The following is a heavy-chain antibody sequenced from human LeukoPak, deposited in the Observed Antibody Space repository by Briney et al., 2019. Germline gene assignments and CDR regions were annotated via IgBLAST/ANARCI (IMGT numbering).Heavy chain of an antibody. CDR1: GYTFTSYY. D-gene: IGHD5-18*01. CDR3: ARDRGSYGIFKVSTNFDY. J-gene: IGHJ4*02. V-gene: IGHV1-46*01. CDR2: INPSGGST. Sequence: ASVKVSCKASGYTFTSYYMHWVRQAPGQGLEWMGIINPSGGSTSYAQKSQGRVTMTRDTSTSTVYMELSSLRSEDTAVYYCARDRGSYGIFKVSTNFDYWGQGTLVTVSS.